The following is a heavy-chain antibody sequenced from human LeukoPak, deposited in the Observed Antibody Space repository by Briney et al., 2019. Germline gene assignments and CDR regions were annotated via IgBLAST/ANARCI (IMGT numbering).Heavy chain of an antibody. Sequence: SETLSLTCAVYGGSFSGYYWSWIRQPPGKGLEWMGEIKHSGSTNYNPSLKSRVTISVDTSKNQFSLKLSSVTAADKAVYYCARILCIAAAGRYGKDPYYYYYGMDVWGQGTTVTVSS. CDR2: IKHSGST. V-gene: IGHV4-34*01. J-gene: IGHJ6*02. D-gene: IGHD6-13*01. CDR3: ARILCIAAAGRYGKDPYYYYYGMDV. CDR1: GGSFSGYY.